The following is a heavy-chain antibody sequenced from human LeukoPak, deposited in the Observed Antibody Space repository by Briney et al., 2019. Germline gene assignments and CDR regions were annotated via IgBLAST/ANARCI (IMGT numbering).Heavy chain of an antibody. J-gene: IGHJ4*02. V-gene: IGHV3-23*01. Sequence: GGSLRLSCAASGFTFSSYTMSWVRQAPGKGLEWVSAITGGGVGTYYADSVKGRFTISRDNSRNTLYLQMNSLRADDTAVYYCAKSEDFDYWSQGTLVTVSS. CDR3: AKSEDFDY. CDR1: GFTFSSYT. CDR2: ITGGGVGT.